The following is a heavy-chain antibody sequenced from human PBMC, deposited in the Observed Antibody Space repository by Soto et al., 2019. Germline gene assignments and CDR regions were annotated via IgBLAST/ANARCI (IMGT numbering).Heavy chain of an antibody. J-gene: IGHJ5*02. CDR2: IIPIFGTA. CDR3: ARGGELPHNWFDP. Sequence: QVQLVQSGAEVKKPGSSVKVSCKASGGTFSSYAISWVRQAPGQGLEWKGGIIPIFGTANYAQKFQGRVTITADESTGPAYMELGSLRSEDTAVYYCARGGELPHNWFDPWGQGTLVTVSS. V-gene: IGHV1-69*01. D-gene: IGHD1-26*01. CDR1: GGTFSSYA.